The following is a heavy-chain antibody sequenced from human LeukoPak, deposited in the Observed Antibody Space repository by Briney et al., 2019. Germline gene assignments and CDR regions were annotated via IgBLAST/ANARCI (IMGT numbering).Heavy chain of an antibody. Sequence: PGRSLRLSCAASGFTFDDYAMHWVRQAPGKGLEWVSSITSISSYIYYADSMKGRITISRDNAKNSLYLEMNNLRAEDTAVYYCARALAGTGHDGLGYFFDYWGQGALVTVSS. CDR2: ITSISSYI. J-gene: IGHJ4*02. CDR3: ARALAGTGHDGLGYFFDY. D-gene: IGHD6-13*01. V-gene: IGHV3-21*01. CDR1: GFTFDDYA.